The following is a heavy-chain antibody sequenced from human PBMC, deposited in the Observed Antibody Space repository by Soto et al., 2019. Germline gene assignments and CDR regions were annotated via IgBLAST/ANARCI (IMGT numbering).Heavy chain of an antibody. V-gene: IGHV1-18*01. CDR1: GYTFTSYG. J-gene: IGHJ4*02. Sequence: ASVKVSCKASGYTFTSYGISWVRQAPGQGLEWMGWISAYNGNTNYAQKLQGRVTMTTDTSTSTAYMELRSLRSDDTAVYYCARGGVDYGDYVWRKDHDYWGQGTLVTVSS. CDR3: ARGGVDYGDYVWRKDHDY. CDR2: ISAYNGNT. D-gene: IGHD4-17*01.